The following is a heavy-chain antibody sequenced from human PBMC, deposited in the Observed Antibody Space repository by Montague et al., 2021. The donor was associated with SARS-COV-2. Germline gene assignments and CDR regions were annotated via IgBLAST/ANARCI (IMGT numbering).Heavy chain of an antibody. CDR3: ARRGYYDSAGYHWHLDL. V-gene: IGHV4-4*09. CDR2: ISSNGKT. J-gene: IGHJ2*01. Sequence: SETLSLTCTVSGGSINDHYRSWIRQSPGKGLEWIGYISSNGKTNYNPSLKSRVTLSADASRNEFSLKLDSVTAADTAVYSCARRGYYDSAGYHWHLDLWGRGMLVTVPS. CDR1: GGSINDHY. D-gene: IGHD3-22*01.